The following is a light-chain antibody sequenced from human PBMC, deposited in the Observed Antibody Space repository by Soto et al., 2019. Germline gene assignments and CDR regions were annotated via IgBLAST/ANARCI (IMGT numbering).Light chain of an antibody. Sequence: QCSLTQPASLSGSPGQSITISCTGTSSDIGGYNYVSWYDHHPGKAPRLIIYEVSNRPSGVSNRFSGSKSGNTASLTISGLQAEDEAHYYCRSYRTISTCVFRNGSKLPVL. V-gene: IGLV2-14*01. CDR1: SSDIGGYNY. J-gene: IGLJ1*01. CDR2: EVS. CDR3: RSYRTISTCV.